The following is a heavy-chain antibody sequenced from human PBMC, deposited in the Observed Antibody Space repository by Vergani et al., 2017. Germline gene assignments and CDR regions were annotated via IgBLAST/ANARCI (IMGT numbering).Heavy chain of an antibody. J-gene: IGHJ5*02. V-gene: IGHV3-9*01. CDR3: ARIARDSSGWFPSWFDP. Sequence: EVQLVESGGGLVQPGRSLRLSCAASGFPFDDYAMHWVRQAPGKGLEWVSGISWNSGTIGYADSVKGRFTISRNNAKDSLYLQMNSLRAEDTALYYCARIARDSSGWFPSWFDPWGQGTLVTVSS. CDR1: GFPFDDYA. D-gene: IGHD6-19*01. CDR2: ISWNSGTI.